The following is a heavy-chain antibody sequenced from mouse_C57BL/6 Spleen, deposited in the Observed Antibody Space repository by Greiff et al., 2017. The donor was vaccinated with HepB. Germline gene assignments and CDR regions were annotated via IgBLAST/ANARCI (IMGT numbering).Heavy chain of an antibody. Sequence: VQLQQSGAELVKPGASVKMSCKASGYTFTSYWITWVKQRPGQGLEWIGDIYPGSGSTNYNEKFKSKATLTVDTSSSTAYMQLSSLTSEDSAVYYCARGTTVVATDYWGQSTTLTVSS. CDR3: ARGTTVVATDY. CDR1: GYTFTSYW. CDR2: IYPGSGST. J-gene: IGHJ2*01. D-gene: IGHD1-1*01. V-gene: IGHV1-55*01.